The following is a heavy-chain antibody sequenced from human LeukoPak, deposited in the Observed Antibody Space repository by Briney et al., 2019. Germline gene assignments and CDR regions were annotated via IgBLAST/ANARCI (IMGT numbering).Heavy chain of an antibody. J-gene: IGHJ6*02. CDR2: LSYDGTNK. CDR1: GFTFSNYA. D-gene: IGHD6-19*01. CDR3: TKDGAGTYYGMDV. V-gene: IGHV3-30-3*01. Sequence: PGGSLRLSCAASGFTFSNYAMPWVRQAPGKGLEWVAILSYDGTNKYYADSVKGRFTISRDNSKNTLYLQMNSLRAEDTAVYYCTKDGAGTYYGMDVWGQGTAVTVSS.